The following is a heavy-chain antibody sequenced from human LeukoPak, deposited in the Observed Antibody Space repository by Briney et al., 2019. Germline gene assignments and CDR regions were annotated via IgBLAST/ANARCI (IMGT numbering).Heavy chain of an antibody. V-gene: IGHV1-69*13. D-gene: IGHD3-10*01. Sequence: ASVKVSCKASGGTFSSYAISWVRQAPGPGLEWMGGIIPIFGTANYAQKSQGRVTITADESTSTAYMGLSSLRSEDTAVYYCARDGNPITMVRGVTIGYFDLWGRGTLVTVSS. CDR1: GGTFSSYA. J-gene: IGHJ2*01. CDR2: IIPIFGTA. CDR3: ARDGNPITMVRGVTIGYFDL.